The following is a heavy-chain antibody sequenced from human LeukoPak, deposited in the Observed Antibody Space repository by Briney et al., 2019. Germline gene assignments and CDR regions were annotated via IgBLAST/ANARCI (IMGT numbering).Heavy chain of an antibody. D-gene: IGHD3-22*01. CDR1: GFTFSSYW. CDR3: ARERGYYRCYMDV. V-gene: IGHV3-7*01. CDR2: IKQDGSEK. J-gene: IGHJ6*03. Sequence: PGGSLRLSCAASGFTFSSYWMSWVRQAPGKGLEWVANIKQDGSEKYYVDSVKGRFTISRDNAKNSLYLQMNSLRAEDTAVYYCARERGYYRCYMDVWGKGTTVTVSS.